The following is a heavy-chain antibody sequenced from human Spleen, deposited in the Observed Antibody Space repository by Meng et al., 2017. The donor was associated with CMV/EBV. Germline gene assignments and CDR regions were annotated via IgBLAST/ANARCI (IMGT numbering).Heavy chain of an antibody. Sequence: CAASGFTFSSYAMHWVRQAPGKGLEWVAVISYDGSNKYYADSVKGRFTISRDNSKNTLYLQMNSLRAEDTAVYYCARSSGYYEGPFQHWGQGTLVTVSS. CDR3: ARSSGYYEGPFQH. CDR2: ISYDGSNK. J-gene: IGHJ1*01. D-gene: IGHD3-22*01. CDR1: GFTFSSYA. V-gene: IGHV3-30*04.